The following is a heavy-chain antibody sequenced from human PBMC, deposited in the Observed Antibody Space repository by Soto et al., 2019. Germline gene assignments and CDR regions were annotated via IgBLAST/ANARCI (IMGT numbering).Heavy chain of an antibody. CDR1: GGTFSSYA. Sequence: QVQLVQSGAEVKKPGSSVKVSCKASGGTFSSYAISWVRQAPGQGLEWMGGIIPIFGTANYAQKFQGRVTITADESTSTAYMELSSLRSEDTAVYYCARDGEYSSSSGAYYYGMDVWGHGTTVTVSS. J-gene: IGHJ6*02. D-gene: IGHD6-6*01. CDR2: IIPIFGTA. CDR3: ARDGEYSSSSGAYYYGMDV. V-gene: IGHV1-69*01.